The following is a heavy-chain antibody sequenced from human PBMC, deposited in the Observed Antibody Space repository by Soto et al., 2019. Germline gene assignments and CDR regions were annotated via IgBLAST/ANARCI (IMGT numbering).Heavy chain of an antibody. D-gene: IGHD2-2*01. CDR2: ISGSGGST. CDR3: AKDLGFIVDCSSTSCSKIKAPEYYMDV. Sequence: GGSLRLSCAASGFTFSSYAMSWVRQAPGKGLEWVSAISGSGGSTYYADSVKGRFTISRDNSKNTLYLQMNSLRAEDTAVYYCAKDLGFIVDCSSTSCSKIKAPEYYMDVWGKGTTVTVSS. J-gene: IGHJ6*03. CDR1: GFTFSSYA. V-gene: IGHV3-23*01.